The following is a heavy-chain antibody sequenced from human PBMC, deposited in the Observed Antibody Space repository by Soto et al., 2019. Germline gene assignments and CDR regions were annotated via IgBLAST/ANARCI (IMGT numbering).Heavy chain of an antibody. J-gene: IGHJ5*02. CDR3: ARSAPVTMVRGVIITDNWFDP. CDR1: GYTFTSYG. V-gene: IGHV1-18*01. D-gene: IGHD3-10*01. CDR2: ISAYNGNT. Sequence: ASVKVSCKASGYTFTSYGISWVRQAPGQGLEWMGWISAYNGNTNYAQKLQGRVTMTTDTSTSTAYMELRSLRSDDTAVYYCARSAPVTMVRGVIITDNWFDPWGQGTLVTVSS.